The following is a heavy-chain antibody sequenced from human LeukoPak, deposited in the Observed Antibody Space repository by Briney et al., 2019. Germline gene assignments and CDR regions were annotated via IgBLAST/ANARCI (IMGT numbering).Heavy chain of an antibody. CDR2: ISWNSGSI. D-gene: IGHD6-19*01. Sequence: GRSLRLSCAASGFTFDDYAMHWVRQAPGKGLEWVSGISWNSGSIGYADSVKGRFTISRDNAKNSLYLQMNGLRAEDTALYYCAKDAEAVASYFDYWGQGTLVTVSS. J-gene: IGHJ4*02. V-gene: IGHV3-9*01. CDR1: GFTFDDYA. CDR3: AKDAEAVASYFDY.